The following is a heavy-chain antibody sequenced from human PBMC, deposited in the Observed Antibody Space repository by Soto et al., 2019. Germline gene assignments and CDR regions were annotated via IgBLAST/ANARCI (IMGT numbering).Heavy chain of an antibody. CDR1: GFTFSSYA. V-gene: IGHV3-23*01. CDR3: AKDSVSGSYPSGDFDY. D-gene: IGHD1-26*01. J-gene: IGHJ4*02. Sequence: GGSLRLSCAASGFTFSSYAMSWVRQAPGKGLEWVSAISGSGGSTYYADSVKGRFTISRDNSKNTLYLQMNSLRAEDTAVYYCAKDSVSGSYPSGDFDYWGQGTLVTVSS. CDR2: ISGSGGST.